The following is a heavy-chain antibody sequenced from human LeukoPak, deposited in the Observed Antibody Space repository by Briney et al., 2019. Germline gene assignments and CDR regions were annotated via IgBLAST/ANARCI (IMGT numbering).Heavy chain of an antibody. CDR2: IIPIFGIA. CDR1: GGTFSSYA. D-gene: IGHD2-21*02. J-gene: IGHJ4*02. Sequence: SVKVSCKASGGTFSSYAISWVRQAPGRGLEWMGRIIPIFGIANYAQKFQGRVTITADKSTSTAYMELSSLRAEDTAVYYWARDAAYCGGDCPFDYWGQGTLVTVSS. CDR3: ARDAAYCGGDCPFDY. V-gene: IGHV1-69*04.